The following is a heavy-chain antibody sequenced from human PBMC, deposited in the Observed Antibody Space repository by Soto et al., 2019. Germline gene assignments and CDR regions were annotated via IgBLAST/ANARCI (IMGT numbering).Heavy chain of an antibody. D-gene: IGHD4-17*01. V-gene: IGHV4-59*01. J-gene: IGHJ4*02. CDR2: IYHTGRS. CDR3: ARVSNEYGGNGSFAS. Sequence: HVQLQESGPGQVQPSETLSLTCSVSGGSLSGCPWLWIRPPPGKGLEWVGYIYHTGRSNYNPSLKSRLTISLYMSWNQFSRQLSSVTAADTALYYCARVSNEYGGNGSFASWRRGTLVTVSS. CDR1: GGSLSGCP.